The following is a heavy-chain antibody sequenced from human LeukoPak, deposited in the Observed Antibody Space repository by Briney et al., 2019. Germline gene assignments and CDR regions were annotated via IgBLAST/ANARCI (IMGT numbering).Heavy chain of an antibody. D-gene: IGHD6-13*01. CDR3: ARLYSRFGINWFDP. V-gene: IGHV4-30-4*07. Sequence: SETLSLTCTVSDDSISSGGYSWSWIRQPPGKGLEWIGYIYDSGSTYYNPSLKSRVTISVDTSKNHFSLKLSSVTAADTAVYYCARLYSRFGINWFDPWGQGTLVTVSS. CDR1: DDSISSGGYS. CDR2: IYDSGST. J-gene: IGHJ5*02.